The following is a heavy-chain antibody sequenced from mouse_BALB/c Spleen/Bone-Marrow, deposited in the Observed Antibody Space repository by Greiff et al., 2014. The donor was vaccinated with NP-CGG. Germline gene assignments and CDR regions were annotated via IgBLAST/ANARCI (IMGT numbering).Heavy chain of an antibody. J-gene: IGHJ3*01. V-gene: IGHV1-7*01. CDR2: INPSTGYT. CDR3: AIRDYGGGYGFAY. Sequence: QVQLQQSGAELAKPGASVKMSCKASGYTFTSYWMHWVKQGPGQGLEWIGYINPSTGYTEYNQKFKDKATLTADKSSSTAYMQRSCLTSEDAAVYYCAIRDYGGGYGFAYWGQGTLVTVSA. CDR1: GYTFTSYW. D-gene: IGHD1-1*01.